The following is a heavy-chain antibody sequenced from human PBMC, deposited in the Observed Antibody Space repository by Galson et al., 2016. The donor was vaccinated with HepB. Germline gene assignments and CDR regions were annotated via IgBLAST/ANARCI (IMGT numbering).Heavy chain of an antibody. V-gene: IGHV5-10-1*01. Sequence: QSGAEVKKPGESLRISCKGSGYSFTSYYINWVRQMPGKGLEWMGNIGPSDSYTNYSPSFQGHITISADKSITTAYLQWSSLKASDTATYYCASRTGFGARFDYWGQGTLVTVST. D-gene: IGHD3-10*01. CDR2: IGPSDSYT. CDR3: ASRTGFGARFDY. J-gene: IGHJ4*02. CDR1: GYSFTSYY.